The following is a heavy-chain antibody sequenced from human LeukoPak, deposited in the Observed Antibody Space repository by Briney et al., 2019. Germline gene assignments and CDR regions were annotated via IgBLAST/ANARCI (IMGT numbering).Heavy chain of an antibody. D-gene: IGHD6-6*01. Sequence: GGSLRLSCAASGFTFSSYWMSWVRQAPGKGLEWVANIKQDGSEKYYVDSVKGRFTISRDNAKNSLYLQMNSLRAEDTAVYYCAREGGAYSSSPDGENWFDPWGQGTLVTVSS. CDR3: AREGGAYSSSPDGENWFDP. V-gene: IGHV3-7*01. J-gene: IGHJ5*02. CDR2: IKQDGSEK. CDR1: GFTFSSYW.